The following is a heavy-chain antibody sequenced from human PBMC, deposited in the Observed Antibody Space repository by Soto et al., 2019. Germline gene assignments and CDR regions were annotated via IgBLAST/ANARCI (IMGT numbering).Heavy chain of an antibody. CDR3: ARDREPTRYYYDSSGYYDY. CDR2: INPNSGGT. V-gene: IGHV1-2*04. CDR1: GYTFTGYY. Sequence: ASVKVSCKASGYTFTGYYMHWVRQAPGQGLEWMGWINPNSGGTNYAQKFQGWVTMTRDTSISTAYMELSRLRSDDTAVYYCARDREPTRYYYDSSGYYDYWGQGTLVTVSS. D-gene: IGHD3-22*01. J-gene: IGHJ4*02.